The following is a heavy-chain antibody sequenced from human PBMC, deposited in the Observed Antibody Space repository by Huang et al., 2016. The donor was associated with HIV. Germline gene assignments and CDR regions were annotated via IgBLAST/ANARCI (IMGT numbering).Heavy chain of an antibody. V-gene: IGHV3-7*01. D-gene: IGHD3-9*01. CDR1: GFNFSAYW. CDR3: ARGGIYYDVLTGRHYYYNGLDV. Sequence: EVHLVESGGDLVQPGGSLRLSCVASGFNFSAYWMSWVRQAPGKGLGWWANIKQEGSEKNYVDSVKGRFTISRDNAKNSVYLQLTSLRAEDTAVYYCARGGIYYDVLTGRHYYYNGLDVWGQGTTVTVSS. CDR2: IKQEGSEK. J-gene: IGHJ6*02.